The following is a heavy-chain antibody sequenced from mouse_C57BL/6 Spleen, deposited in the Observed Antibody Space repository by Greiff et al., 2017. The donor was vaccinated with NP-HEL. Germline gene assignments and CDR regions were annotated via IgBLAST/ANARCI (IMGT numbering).Heavy chain of an antibody. CDR3: TRNYDYDRNFDY. CDR1: GYTFTDYE. D-gene: IGHD2-4*01. J-gene: IGHJ2*01. CDR2: IDPETGGT. Sequence: VQGVESGAELVRPGASVTLSCKASGYTFTDYEMHWVKQTPVHGLEWIGAIDPETGGTAYNQKFKGKAILTADKSSSTAYMELRSLTSEDSAVYYCTRNYDYDRNFDYWGQGTTLTVSS. V-gene: IGHV1-15*01.